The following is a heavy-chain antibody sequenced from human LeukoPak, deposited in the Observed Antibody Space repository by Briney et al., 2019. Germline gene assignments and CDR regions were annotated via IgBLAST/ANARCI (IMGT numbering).Heavy chain of an antibody. Sequence: SETLSLTCTVSGGSISSHYWSWIRQPPGKGLEWIGYIYYSGSTNYNPSLKSRVTISVDTSKNQFSLKLSSVTAADTAVYYCGGGWWNGSDYWGQGTLVTVSS. CDR3: GGGWWNGSDY. V-gene: IGHV4-59*11. J-gene: IGHJ4*02. CDR1: GGSISSHY. D-gene: IGHD1-1*01. CDR2: IYYSGST.